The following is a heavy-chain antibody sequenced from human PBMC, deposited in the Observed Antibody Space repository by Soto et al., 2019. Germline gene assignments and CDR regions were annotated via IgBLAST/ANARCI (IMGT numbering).Heavy chain of an antibody. CDR1: GGSISNYY. D-gene: IGHD3-3*02. V-gene: IGHV4-39*01. CDR3: ARHSIFGVAPPRTIFDP. Sequence: SETLSLTCTVSGGSISNYYWGWIRQPPGKGREWVGSIYYSGSTYYNPSLKSRVTISVDTSKNQFSLKLSSVTAADTAVYYCARHSIFGVAPPRTIFDPWGQGTLVTVSS. J-gene: IGHJ5*02. CDR2: IYYSGST.